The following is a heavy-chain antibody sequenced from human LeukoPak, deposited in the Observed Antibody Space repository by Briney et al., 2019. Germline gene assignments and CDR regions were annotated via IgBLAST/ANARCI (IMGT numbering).Heavy chain of an antibody. Sequence: PGGSLRLSCAASGFTFSNYAMHWVRQAPGKGLEWVASISYDGSNKYYADAVKGRFTISRDNSKNTLHLQMNSLRVEDTAVYYCAREGTTGTYWGQGTLVTVSS. CDR2: ISYDGSNK. D-gene: IGHD1-1*01. V-gene: IGHV3-30-3*01. CDR1: GFTFSNYA. J-gene: IGHJ4*02. CDR3: AREGTTGTY.